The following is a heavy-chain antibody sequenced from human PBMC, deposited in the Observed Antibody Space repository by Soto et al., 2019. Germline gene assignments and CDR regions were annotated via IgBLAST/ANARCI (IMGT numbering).Heavy chain of an antibody. CDR3: ARDNLRGYYYYGMDV. Sequence: RASVKVSCKASGGTFSSYAISWVRQAPGQGLEWMGGIIPIFGTANYAQKFQGRVTITADESTSTAYMELSSLRSEDTAVYYCARDNLRGYYYYGMDVWGQGTTVTVS. CDR2: IIPIFGTA. J-gene: IGHJ6*02. CDR1: GGTFSSYA. V-gene: IGHV1-69*13. D-gene: IGHD3-10*01.